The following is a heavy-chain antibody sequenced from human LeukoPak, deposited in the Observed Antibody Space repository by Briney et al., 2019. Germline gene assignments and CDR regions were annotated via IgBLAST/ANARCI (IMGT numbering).Heavy chain of an antibody. Sequence: ASVKVSCKASGYTFTSYGISWVRQAPGQGLEWMGWISAYNGNTNYAQKLQGRVTMTTDTSTSTAYMELRSLRSDDTAVYYCAREDQGDGPICGDFEFWGQGTLVTVSS. V-gene: IGHV1-18*01. CDR2: ISAYNGNT. J-gene: IGHJ4*02. CDR1: GYTFTSYG. D-gene: IGHD3-16*01. CDR3: AREDQGDGPICGDFEF.